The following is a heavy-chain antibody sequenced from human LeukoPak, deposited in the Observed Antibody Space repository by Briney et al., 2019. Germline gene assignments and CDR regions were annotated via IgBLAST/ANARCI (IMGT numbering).Heavy chain of an antibody. V-gene: IGHV1-2*02. J-gene: IGHJ6*03. Sequence: ASVKVSCKASGYTFTGYYMHWVRQAPGQGLEWMGWINPNSGGTNYAQKFQGRVTMTRDTSISTAYMELSRLRSDDTAVYYCARDKVQLWLADYYYYYMDVWGKGTTVTVSS. CDR2: INPNSGGT. CDR3: ARDKVQLWLADYYYYYMDV. D-gene: IGHD5-18*01. CDR1: GYTFTGYY.